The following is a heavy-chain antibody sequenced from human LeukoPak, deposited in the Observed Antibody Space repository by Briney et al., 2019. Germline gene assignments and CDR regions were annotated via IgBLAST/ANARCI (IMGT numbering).Heavy chain of an antibody. Sequence: PGGSLRLSCAASGFTFSSYAMSWVRQAPGKGLEWVAFIRYDGSNKYYADSVKGRFTISRDNSKNTLYLQMNSLRAEDTAVYYCARRGAVAGTFDYWGQGTLVTVSS. CDR3: ARRGAVAGTFDY. V-gene: IGHV3-30*02. CDR1: GFTFSSYA. D-gene: IGHD6-19*01. CDR2: IRYDGSNK. J-gene: IGHJ4*02.